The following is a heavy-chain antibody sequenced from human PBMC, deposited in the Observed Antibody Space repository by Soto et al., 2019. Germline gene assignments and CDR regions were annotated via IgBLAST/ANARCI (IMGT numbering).Heavy chain of an antibody. CDR3: AREGRSYDYVWGSL. J-gene: IGHJ4*02. D-gene: IGHD3-16*01. Sequence: GGSLRLSCAASGFTFSDYYMSWIRQAPGRGLEWVSYIGSSSIYTTYADSVKGRFTISRDNAKNSLSLQMNSLRAEDTAVYYCAREGRSYDYVWGSLWGQGTLVTVSS. V-gene: IGHV3-11*06. CDR2: IGSSSIYT. CDR1: GFTFSDYY.